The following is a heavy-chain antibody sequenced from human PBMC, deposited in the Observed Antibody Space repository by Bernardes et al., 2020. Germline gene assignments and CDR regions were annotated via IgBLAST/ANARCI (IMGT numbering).Heavy chain of an antibody. CDR2: IRNKANSYTT. V-gene: IGHV3-72*01. J-gene: IGHJ4*02. D-gene: IGHD4-17*01. Sequence: GGSLRLSCAASGFTFSDHYMDWFRQAPGKGLEWVARIRNKANSYTTEYAASVKGRFTISRDDSKNSLYLQMNSLKTEDTAVYYCVKGTVAFDYWGQGTLVTVSS. CDR1: GFTFSDHY. CDR3: VKGTVAFDY.